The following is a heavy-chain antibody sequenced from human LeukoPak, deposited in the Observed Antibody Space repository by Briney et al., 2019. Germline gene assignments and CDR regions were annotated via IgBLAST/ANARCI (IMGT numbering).Heavy chain of an antibody. CDR2: ISYDGSNK. Sequence: PGGSLRLSCAASGFTFSSYGMHWVRQAPGKGLEWVAVISYDGSNKYYADSAKGRFTISRDNSKNTLYLQMNSLRAEDTAVYYCAKDMSYGDYVTACLDYWGQGTLVTVSS. D-gene: IGHD4-17*01. CDR3: AKDMSYGDYVTACLDY. J-gene: IGHJ4*02. V-gene: IGHV3-30*18. CDR1: GFTFSSYG.